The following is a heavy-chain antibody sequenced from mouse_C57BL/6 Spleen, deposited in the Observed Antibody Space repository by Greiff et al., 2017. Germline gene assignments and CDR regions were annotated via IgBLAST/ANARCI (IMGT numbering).Heavy chain of an antibody. J-gene: IGHJ2*01. Sequence: QVQLQQPGAELVKPGASVKVSCKASGYTFSSYWMNWVKQRPGKGLEWIGRIHPADGDTNYNEKFKGKATLTVDKSSSTAYMQLSSLTSEDSAVXYCAIEYCNLYADYWGQGTTLTVSS. CDR1: GYTFSSYW. D-gene: IGHD2-10*02. CDR3: AIEYCNLYADY. V-gene: IGHV1-74*01. CDR2: IHPADGDT.